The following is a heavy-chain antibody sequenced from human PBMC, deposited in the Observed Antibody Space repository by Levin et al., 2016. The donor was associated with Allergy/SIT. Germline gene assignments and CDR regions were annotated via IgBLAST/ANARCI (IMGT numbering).Heavy chain of an antibody. V-gene: IGHV1-46*01. D-gene: IGHD3-10*01. J-gene: IGHJ4*02. Sequence: ASVKVSCKASGYTFTSYYMHWVRQAPGQGLEWMGIINPSGGSTSYAQKFQGRVTITRDTSATTAYMELSSLRSEDTAVYYCARDGEGRTCDNWGSGTLVTVSS. CDR1: GYTFTSYY. CDR2: INPSGGST. CDR3: ARDGEGRTCDN.